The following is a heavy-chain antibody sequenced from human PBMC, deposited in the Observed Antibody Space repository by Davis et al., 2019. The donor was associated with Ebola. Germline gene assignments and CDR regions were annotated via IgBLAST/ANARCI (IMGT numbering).Heavy chain of an antibody. CDR3: ASHLGYSSSHIDY. J-gene: IGHJ4*03. D-gene: IGHD6-6*01. V-gene: IGHV1-58*01. CDR1: GFTFNNSA. Sequence: AASVKVSCKASGFTFNNSAVQWVRQARGQPLEWIGWIVVARDDTKYAQTLQERVTITRDMSTDTAYMELSGLRSEDTAVYYCASHLGYSSSHIDYWGPGTVVTVSS. CDR2: IVVARDDT.